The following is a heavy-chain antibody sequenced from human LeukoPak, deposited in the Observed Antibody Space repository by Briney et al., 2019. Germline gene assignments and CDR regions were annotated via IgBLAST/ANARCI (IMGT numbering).Heavy chain of an antibody. CDR1: GGSISSSTYY. D-gene: IGHD6-19*01. J-gene: IGHJ4*02. CDR3: ARDCGAVAASGGAFDY. Sequence: TSETLSLTCTVSGGSISSSTYYWGWIRQSPGKGLEWIGSIYYSGSTYDNPSLKSRITISVDTSRSQFSLRLNSVTAADTAVYYCARDCGAVAASGGAFDYWGQGTLVTVSS. CDR2: IYYSGST. V-gene: IGHV4-39*07.